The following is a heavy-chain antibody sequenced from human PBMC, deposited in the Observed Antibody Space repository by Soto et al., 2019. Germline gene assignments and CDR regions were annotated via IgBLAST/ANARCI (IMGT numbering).Heavy chain of an antibody. J-gene: IGHJ1*01. D-gene: IGHD2-21*02. CDR3: ARDCCGADQDSHAYCGGDCYCAEYFQH. CDR2: ISAYNGNT. Sequence: ASVKVSCKASGYTFTSYGISWVRQAPGQGLEWMGWISAYNGNTNYAQKLQGRVTMTTDTSTSTAYMELRSLRSDDTAVYYCARDCCGADQDSHAYCGGDCYCAEYFQHWGQGTLVTVSS. V-gene: IGHV1-18*01. CDR1: GYTFTSYG.